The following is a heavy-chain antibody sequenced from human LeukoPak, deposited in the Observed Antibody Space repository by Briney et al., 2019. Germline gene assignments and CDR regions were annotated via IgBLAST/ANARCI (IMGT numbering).Heavy chain of an antibody. Sequence: GGSLRLSCAASGFPFSSYWMLWVRQPPGKRGVWVSRIKSDGSTNYADSVKGRFTISRDNAKNTVSLQMNSLRAEDTGVYYCARAPSEIGGYYPEYFRHWGQGTLVTVSS. V-gene: IGHV3-74*01. CDR3: ARAPSEIGGYYPEYFRH. J-gene: IGHJ1*01. CDR2: IKSDGST. CDR1: GFPFSSYW. D-gene: IGHD3-22*01.